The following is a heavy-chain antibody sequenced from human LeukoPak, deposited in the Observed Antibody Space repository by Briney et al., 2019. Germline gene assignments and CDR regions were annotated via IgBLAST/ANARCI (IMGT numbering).Heavy chain of an antibody. J-gene: IGHJ4*02. CDR1: GFSFSSYA. CDR3: ARGDHIITIRGQDF. D-gene: IGHD3-3*01. V-gene: IGHV3-30-3*01. Sequence: GRSRRLSCAASGFSFSSYAMHWVRQAPGKGLEWVAVISYDETNKYYVDSVKGRFTISRDNSQNILYLQMNSLRAEDTAVYYCARGDHIITIRGQDFWGQGTLVTVSS. CDR2: ISYDETNK.